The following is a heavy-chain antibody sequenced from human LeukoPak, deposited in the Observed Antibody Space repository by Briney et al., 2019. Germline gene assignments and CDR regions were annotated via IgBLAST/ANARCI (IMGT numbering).Heavy chain of an antibody. CDR2: INHSGST. V-gene: IGHV4-34*01. D-gene: IGHD2-15*01. J-gene: IGHJ5*02. CDR1: GGSFSGYY. Sequence: SETLSLTCAVYGGSFSGYYWSWIRQPPAKGLEWIGEINHSGSTNYNPSLKSRVTISVDTSKNQFSLKLSSVTAADTAVYYCARRWGVVVAATLNWFDPWGQGTLVTVSS. CDR3: ARRWGVVVAATLNWFDP.